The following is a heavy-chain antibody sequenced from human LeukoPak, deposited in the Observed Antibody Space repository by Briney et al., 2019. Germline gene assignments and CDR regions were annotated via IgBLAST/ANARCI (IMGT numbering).Heavy chain of an antibody. Sequence: LSYAVSGFAFSVYEMYWVRQAPGKGLEWVSYISSSGTTRYYADSVKGRFTISRDNAKNSLYLQMNSLRAEDTAVYYCTTLTVASSFDYWGQGTLVTVSS. CDR1: GFAFSVYE. V-gene: IGHV3-48*03. CDR3: TTLTVASSFDY. J-gene: IGHJ4*02. CDR2: ISSSGTTR. D-gene: IGHD6-19*01.